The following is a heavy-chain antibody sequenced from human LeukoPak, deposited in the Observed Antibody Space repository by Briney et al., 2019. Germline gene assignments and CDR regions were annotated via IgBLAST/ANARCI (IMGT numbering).Heavy chain of an antibody. Sequence: GGSLRLSXAASGSTFSLYSMNWVRQAPGKGLEWVSYISSSSSTISYADSVEGRFTISRDNARNSLSLQIYSLRAEDTAVYYCARDPGLTGYYFDYWGQGTLVTVSS. J-gene: IGHJ4*02. CDR3: ARDPGLTGYYFDY. V-gene: IGHV3-48*01. CDR2: ISSSSSTI. CDR1: GSTFSLYS. D-gene: IGHD3-9*01.